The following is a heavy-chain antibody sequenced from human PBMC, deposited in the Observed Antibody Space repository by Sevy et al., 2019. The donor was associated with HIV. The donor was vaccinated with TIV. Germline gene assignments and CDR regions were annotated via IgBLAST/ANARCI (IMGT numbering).Heavy chain of an antibody. CDR1: GFSISSDYY. J-gene: IGHJ4*02. V-gene: IGHV4-38-2*02. CDR3: ARDYYGSGSYYEFVY. CDR2: IYDGGST. D-gene: IGHD3-10*01. Sequence: SETLSLTCTVSGFSISSDYYWGWIRQPPGKGLEWIGSIYDGGSTYYNPSLKSRVPISIDTSKNQFSLKLSSVTAADTAVYYCARDYYGSGSYYEFVYWGQGTLVTVSS.